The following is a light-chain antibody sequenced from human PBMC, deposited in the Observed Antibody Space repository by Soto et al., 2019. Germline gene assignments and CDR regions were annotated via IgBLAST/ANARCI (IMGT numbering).Light chain of an antibody. V-gene: IGKV1-5*01. CDR3: QQYNSYSWT. J-gene: IGKJ1*01. CDR2: DAS. CDR1: QSISSW. Sequence: DIQMTQSPSTLSASVGDRVTITCRASQSISSWLAWYQQKPGKAPKLLIYDASSLESGVPSTFSGSGSGTEFTLTISSLQPDDFATYYCQQYNSYSWTFGHGTKVEMK.